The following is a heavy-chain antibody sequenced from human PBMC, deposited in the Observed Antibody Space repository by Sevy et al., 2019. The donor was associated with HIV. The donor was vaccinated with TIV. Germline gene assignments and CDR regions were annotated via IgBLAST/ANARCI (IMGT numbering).Heavy chain of an antibody. CDR3: ARDRRGYCSGGSCYGYYFDY. CDR1: GYTFTGYY. J-gene: IGHJ4*02. Sequence: ASVKVSCKASGYTFTGYYMHWVRQARGQGLEWMGWINPNSGGTNYAQKFQGWVTMTRDTSISTAYMELSRLRSDDTAVYYCARDRRGYCSGGSCYGYYFDYWGQGTLVTVSS. D-gene: IGHD2-15*01. CDR2: INPNSGGT. V-gene: IGHV1-2*04.